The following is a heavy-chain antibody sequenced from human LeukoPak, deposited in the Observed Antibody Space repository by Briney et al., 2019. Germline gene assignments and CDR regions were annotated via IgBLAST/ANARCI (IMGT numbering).Heavy chain of an antibody. D-gene: IGHD1-7*01. V-gene: IGHV4-31*03. CDR3: ARESTSRSTTRHYYYYYYMDV. J-gene: IGHJ6*03. Sequence: SETLSLTCTVSGGSISSGGYYWSWIRQHPGKGLEWIGYIYYSGSTYYNPSLKSRVTISVDTSKNQFSLKLSSVTAAGTAVYYCARESTSRSTTRHYYYYYYMDVWGKGTTVTVSS. CDR2: IYYSGST. CDR1: GGSISSGGYY.